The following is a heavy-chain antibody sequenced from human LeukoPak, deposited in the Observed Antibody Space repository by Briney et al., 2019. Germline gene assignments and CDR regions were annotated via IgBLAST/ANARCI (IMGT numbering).Heavy chain of an antibody. D-gene: IGHD3-22*01. Sequence: GGSLRLSCAASGFTVSSYAMSWVRQAPGKGLEWVSAISGSGGSTYYADSVKGRFTISRDNSKNTLYLQMNSLRAEDTAVYYCAKGSYYDSSGSFYFDYWGQGTLVTVSS. V-gene: IGHV3-23*01. CDR2: ISGSGGST. CDR1: GFTVSSYA. J-gene: IGHJ4*02. CDR3: AKGSYYDSSGSFYFDY.